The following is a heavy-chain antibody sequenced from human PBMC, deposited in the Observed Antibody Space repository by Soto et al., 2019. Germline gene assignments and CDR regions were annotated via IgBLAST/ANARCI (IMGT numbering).Heavy chain of an antibody. V-gene: IGHV1-46*01. CDR3: ARDIGDSGSHWFDP. J-gene: IGHJ5*02. Sequence: ASVKVSCKASGYAFTYYSIHWVRQAPGQRLEWMGIINPRDSSTRYAQKFQGRVTMTRETSSTTVYMELSSLRFEDTAMYYCARDIGDSGSHWFDPWGQGSLVAVSS. D-gene: IGHD1-26*01. CDR2: INPRDSST. CDR1: GYAFTYYS.